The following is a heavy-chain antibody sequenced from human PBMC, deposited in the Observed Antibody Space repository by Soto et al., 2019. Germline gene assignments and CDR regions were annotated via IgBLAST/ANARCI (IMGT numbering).Heavy chain of an antibody. Sequence: QVQLQESGPGLVKPSGTLSLTCTVSGGPVSSSDWWSWVRQPPGKGLEWIGQISHSGSTNYRPSLKSRVTISVDTSKNQFSLKLNSVTAADTAVYFCAIMANSGWFDPWGQGVLVSVSS. V-gene: IGHV4-4*02. CDR2: ISHSGST. J-gene: IGHJ5*02. CDR3: AIMANSGWFDP. CDR1: GGPVSSSDW.